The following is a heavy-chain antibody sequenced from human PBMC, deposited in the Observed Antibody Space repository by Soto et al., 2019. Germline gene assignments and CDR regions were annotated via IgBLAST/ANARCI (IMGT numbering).Heavy chain of an antibody. V-gene: IGHV1-18*01. D-gene: IGHD2-2*01. Sequence: ASVKVSCKASGYTFTSYGISWVRQAPGQGLEWMGWIDPYNGNTKYAQKLQGRVTMTTDTSTSTAYMELRSLRSDDTAVYYCARVGGCSSTSCYEGFDYWGQGTLVTVSS. CDR3: ARVGGCSSTSCYEGFDY. CDR1: GYTFTSYG. CDR2: IDPYNGNT. J-gene: IGHJ4*02.